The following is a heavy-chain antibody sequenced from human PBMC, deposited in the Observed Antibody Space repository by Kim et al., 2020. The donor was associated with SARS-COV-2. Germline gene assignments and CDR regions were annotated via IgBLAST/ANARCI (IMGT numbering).Heavy chain of an antibody. V-gene: IGHV3-7*03. J-gene: IGHJ6*02. Sequence: GSLRLSCAASGFTFSSYWMTWVRQAPGKGLEWVANIKYQGNEKYYVDSVKGRFTISRDDAENSVFLQMNSLRAEDTAIYYCARSNAMDVWGQGTTVSVSS. CDR2: IKYQGNEK. CDR1: GFTFSSYW. CDR3: ARSNAMDV.